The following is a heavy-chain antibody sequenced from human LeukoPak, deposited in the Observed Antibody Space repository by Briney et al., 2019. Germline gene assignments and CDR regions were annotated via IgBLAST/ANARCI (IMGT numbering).Heavy chain of an antibody. CDR1: GYTFTGYY. D-gene: IGHD3-3*01. V-gene: IGHV1-2*02. J-gene: IGHJ4*02. CDR2: INPNSGGT. Sequence: ASVKVSCKASGYTFTGYYMDWVRQAPGQGLEWMGWINPNSGGTNYAQKFQGRVTMTRDTSISTAYMELSRLRSDDTAVYYCARDWGTISPFDYWGQGTLVTVSS. CDR3: ARDWGTISPFDY.